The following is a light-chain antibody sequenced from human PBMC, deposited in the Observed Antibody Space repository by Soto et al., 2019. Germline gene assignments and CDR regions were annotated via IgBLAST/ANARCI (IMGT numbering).Light chain of an antibody. J-gene: IGLJ3*02. CDR1: RSDIGDYDY. V-gene: IGLV2-14*01. CDR3: NSYTTSSTVV. Sequence: QSAVTQPASVSGSPGQSITISCTGNRSDIGDYDYVSWYQQHPGKAPKLMIYEVSNRPSGVSNRFSGSKSGNTASLTISGLQAEAESDYYCNSYTTSSTVVFGGGTKLTVL. CDR2: EVS.